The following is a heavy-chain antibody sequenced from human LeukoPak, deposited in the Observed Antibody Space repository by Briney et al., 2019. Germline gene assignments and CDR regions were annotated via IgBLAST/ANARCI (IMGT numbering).Heavy chain of an antibody. J-gene: IGHJ5*02. D-gene: IGHD6-13*01. V-gene: IGHV4-4*07. CDR2: IYTSGST. CDR3: ARDSSSWYGNWFDP. CDR1: GGSISSYY. Sequence: SETLSLTCTVSGGSISSYYWSWIRQPAGKGLGWIGRIYTSGSTNYNPSLKSRVTMSVDTSKNQFSLKLSSVTAADTAVYYCARDSSSWYGNWFDPWGQGTLVTVSS.